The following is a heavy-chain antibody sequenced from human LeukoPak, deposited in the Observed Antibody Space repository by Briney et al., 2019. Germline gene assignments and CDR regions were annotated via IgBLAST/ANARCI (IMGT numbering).Heavy chain of an antibody. CDR3: AKDDSYDSSGYHDPFGDY. V-gene: IGHV3-23*01. CDR1: GFTFSSYA. J-gene: IGHJ4*02. Sequence: GGSLRLSCAASGFTFSSYAMSWVRQAPGQGLDWVSAISGSGGSTYYSGSVKGRFTISRVNSKNTLYLQMNSLRAEDTAVYYCAKDDSYDSSGYHDPFGDYWGQGTLVTVSS. CDR2: ISGSGGST. D-gene: IGHD3-22*01.